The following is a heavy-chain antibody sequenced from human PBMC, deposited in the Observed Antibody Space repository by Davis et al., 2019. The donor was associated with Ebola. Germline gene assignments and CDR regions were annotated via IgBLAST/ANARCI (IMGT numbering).Heavy chain of an antibody. CDR1: GGSFSGYY. CDR2: INHSGST. V-gene: IGHV4-34*01. D-gene: IGHD2-2*01. J-gene: IGHJ3*02. Sequence: PSETLSLTCAVYGGSFSGYYWSWIRQPPGKGLEWIGEINHSGSTNYNPSLKSRVTISVDTSKNQFSLKLSSVTAADTAVYYCARYEVVPAAIHAFDIWGQGTMVTVSS. CDR3: ARYEVVPAAIHAFDI.